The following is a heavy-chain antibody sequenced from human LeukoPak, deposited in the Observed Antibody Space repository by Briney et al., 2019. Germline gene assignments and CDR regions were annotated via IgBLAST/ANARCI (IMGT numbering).Heavy chain of an antibody. V-gene: IGHV3-21*01. CDR2: ISSSSSYI. CDR3: AVPRGGELLDY. D-gene: IGHD1-26*01. Sequence: GGSLRLSCAASGFPFSSYSMNWVRKAPGKGLEWVSSISSSSSYIYYADSVKGRFTISRDNAKNSLYLQMNSLRAEDTAVYYCAVPRGGELLDYWGQGTLVTVSS. J-gene: IGHJ4*02. CDR1: GFPFSSYS.